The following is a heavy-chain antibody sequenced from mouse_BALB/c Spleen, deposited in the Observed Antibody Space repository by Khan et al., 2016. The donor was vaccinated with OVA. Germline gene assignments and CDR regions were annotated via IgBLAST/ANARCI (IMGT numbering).Heavy chain of an antibody. CDR3: ASHLTGSFAY. J-gene: IGHJ3*01. Sequence: EVELVESGGDLVRPGGSLKLSCAASGFSFSSYSMSWVRQTPDKRLEWVATISSGGDYTSYPDSVKGRFTISRDNAKNTLYLHMSSLKSEDTAIYYCASHLTGSFAYWGQGTLVTVSA. CDR2: ISSGGDYT. CDR1: GFSFSSYS. V-gene: IGHV5-6*01. D-gene: IGHD4-1*01.